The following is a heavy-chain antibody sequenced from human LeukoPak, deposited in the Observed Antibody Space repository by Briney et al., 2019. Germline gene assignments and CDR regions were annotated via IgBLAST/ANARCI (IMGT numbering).Heavy chain of an antibody. CDR1: GFTFSSYA. Sequence: GGSLRLSCAASGFTFSSYAMSWVRQAPGKGLEWVSTFSGSGGSTHYADSVKGRFTIFRDNSKNTVYLQMNSLRAEDTAVYYCAKDPGFGEMDWFDPWGQGTLVTVSS. V-gene: IGHV3-23*01. CDR3: AKDPGFGEMDWFDP. CDR2: FSGSGGST. D-gene: IGHD3-10*01. J-gene: IGHJ5*02.